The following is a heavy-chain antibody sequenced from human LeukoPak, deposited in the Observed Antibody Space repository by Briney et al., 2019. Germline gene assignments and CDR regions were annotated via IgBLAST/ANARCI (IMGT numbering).Heavy chain of an antibody. CDR2: IYPGDSDT. CDR1: GYSFTSHW. V-gene: IGHV5-51*01. J-gene: IGHJ6*02. Sequence: GESLKISCKGSGYSFTSHWIGWVRQMPGKGLEWMGIIYPGDSDTRYSPSFQGQVTISADKSISTAYLQWSSLKASDTAMYYCARRIAASGYYYYGMDVWGQGTTVTVSS. CDR3: ARRIAASGYYYYGMDV. D-gene: IGHD6-25*01.